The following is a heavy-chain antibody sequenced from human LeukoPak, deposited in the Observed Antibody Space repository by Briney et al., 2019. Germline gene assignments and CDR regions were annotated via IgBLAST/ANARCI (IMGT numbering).Heavy chain of an antibody. J-gene: IGHJ4*02. CDR1: GGSFSGYY. CDR3: ARAFFSGWLLYFDY. D-gene: IGHD6-19*01. Sequence: SETLCLTCAVYGGSFSGYYWSWIRQPPGEGLEWIGEINHSGSTNYNPSLKSRVTISVDTSKNQFSLKLSSVTAADTAVYYCARAFFSGWLLYFDYWGQGTLVTVSS. V-gene: IGHV4-34*01. CDR2: INHSGST.